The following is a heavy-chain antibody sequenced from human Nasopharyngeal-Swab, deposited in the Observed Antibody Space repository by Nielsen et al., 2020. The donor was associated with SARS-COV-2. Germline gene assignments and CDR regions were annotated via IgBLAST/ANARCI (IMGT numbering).Heavy chain of an antibody. Sequence: ASVKVSCKASGYSFINYYMHWVRQAPGQGLEWMGILYPGSDYTHYGQKFQGRLTLTRDTSTSTIYMELSSLRSEDTAIYYCTRADLQDFDYWGQGTRVTVSS. CDR3: TRADLQDFDY. CDR2: LYPGSDYT. V-gene: IGHV1-46*01. CDR1: GYSFINYY. J-gene: IGHJ4*02.